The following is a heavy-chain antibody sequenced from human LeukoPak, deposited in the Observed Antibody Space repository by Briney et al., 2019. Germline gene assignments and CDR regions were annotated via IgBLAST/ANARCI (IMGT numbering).Heavy chain of an antibody. V-gene: IGHV3-30-3*01. D-gene: IGHD3-10*01. CDR1: GFTFSSYA. CDR2: ISYDGSNK. Sequence: PGGSLRLSCAASGFTFSSYAMHWVRQAPGKGLEWVAVISYDGSNKFYADSVKGRFTLSSDNSKNTLYLQMNSLRIEDTAVYYCGRGSVGFGELNYWGQGTLVTVSS. CDR3: GRGSVGFGELNY. J-gene: IGHJ4*02.